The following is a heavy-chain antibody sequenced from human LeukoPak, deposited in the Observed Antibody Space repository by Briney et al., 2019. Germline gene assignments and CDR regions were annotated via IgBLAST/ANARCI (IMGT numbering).Heavy chain of an antibody. CDR1: GGSISSSSYY. V-gene: IGHV4-39*01. Sequence: KPSETLSLTCTVSGGSISSSSYYWGWIRQPPGKGLEWIGSIYYSGSTYYNPSLKSRVTISVDTSKNQFSLKLSSVTAADTDVYYCARIYCSSTSCYLDWYFDLWGRGTLVTVSS. CDR3: ARIYCSSTSCYLDWYFDL. D-gene: IGHD2-2*01. J-gene: IGHJ2*01. CDR2: IYYSGST.